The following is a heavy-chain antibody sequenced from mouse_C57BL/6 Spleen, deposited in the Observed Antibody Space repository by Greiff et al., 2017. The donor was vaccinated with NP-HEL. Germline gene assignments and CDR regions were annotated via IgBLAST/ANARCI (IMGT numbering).Heavy chain of an antibody. D-gene: IGHD3-2*02. J-gene: IGHJ2*01. CDR1: GYTFTNYW. V-gene: IGHV1-63*01. CDR3: ARQRGSSGYDFDY. CDR2: IYPGGGYT. Sequence: QVHVKQSGVELVRPGTSVKMSCKASGYTFTNYWIGWAKQRPGHGLEWIGDIYPGGGYTNYNEKFKGKATLTADKSSSTAYMQFSSLTSEDSAIYYCARQRGSSGYDFDYWGQGTTLTVSS.